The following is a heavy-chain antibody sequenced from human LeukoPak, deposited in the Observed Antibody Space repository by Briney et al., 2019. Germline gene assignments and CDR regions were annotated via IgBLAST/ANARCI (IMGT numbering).Heavy chain of an antibody. CDR3: AGLGDDNSPQPLNLGVN. D-gene: IGHD4-23*01. V-gene: IGHV4-39*01. CDR2: IYYSGST. Sequence: SETLSLTCTVSGGSISSSSYYWGWIRQPPGKGLEWIGSIYYSGSTYYNPSLKSRVTISVDTSKNQFSLKLSSVTAADTAVYYCAGLGDDNSPQPLNLGVNWGQGTLVTVSS. J-gene: IGHJ4*02. CDR1: GGSISSSSYY.